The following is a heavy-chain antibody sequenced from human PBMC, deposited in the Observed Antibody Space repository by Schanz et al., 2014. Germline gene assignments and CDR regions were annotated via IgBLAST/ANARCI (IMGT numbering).Heavy chain of an antibody. J-gene: IGHJ4*02. D-gene: IGHD6-13*01. CDR3: ARLDSSRWYPRY. CDR2: ISSSGSYT. V-gene: IGHV3-11*03. CDR1: GFTFSDYY. Sequence: PGGSLRLSFAASGFTFSDYYMSWIRQAPGKGLEWVSYISSSGSYTNYADSVKGRFTTSRDNGKKSMYLQMNSLRAEDTAVYYCARLDSSRWYPRYWGQGTLVTVSS.